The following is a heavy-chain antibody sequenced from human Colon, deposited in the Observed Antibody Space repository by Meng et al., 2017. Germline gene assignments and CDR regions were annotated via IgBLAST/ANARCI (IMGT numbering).Heavy chain of an antibody. CDR1: GGSVSSGSHY. J-gene: IGHJ4*02. CDR2: MFHSGTT. CDR3: ARLIAGWPFYFDY. D-gene: IGHD6-19*01. V-gene: IGHV4-61*01. Sequence: EPGPGLGGPSETLSPTCNVSGGSVSSGSHYWGWIRQPPGKGLEWIGYMFHSGTTKYNPSLKSRVSMSVDTTKNQFYLKLASVTVADTAVFYCARLIAGWPFYFDYWGQGILVTVSS.